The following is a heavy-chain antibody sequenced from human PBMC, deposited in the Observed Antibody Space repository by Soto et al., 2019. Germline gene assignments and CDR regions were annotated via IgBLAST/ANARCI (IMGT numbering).Heavy chain of an antibody. CDR2: INPSGGST. D-gene: IGHD2-2*01. CDR3: ARDCSSTSCYRSLDY. V-gene: IGHV1-46*01. J-gene: IGHJ4*02. Sequence: ASVKVSCKASGYTFTSYDINWVRQAPGQGLEWMGIINPSGGSTSYAQKFQGRVTMTRDTSTSTVYMELSSLRSEDTAVYYCARDCSSTSCYRSLDYWGQGTLVTVSS. CDR1: GYTFTSYD.